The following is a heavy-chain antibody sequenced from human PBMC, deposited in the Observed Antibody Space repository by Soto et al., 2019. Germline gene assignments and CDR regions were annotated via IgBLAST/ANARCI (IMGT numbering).Heavy chain of an antibody. Sequence: EAQLVESGGGLVQPGGSLRLSCEAYGFTLSSYWMSWIRQGPGKGLEWVANTRQDGGQSYLVDSGHGRFTMSRDNAKNSVYLQRNILRAEDTAVYYCARCRSTGWHFDSWGQGNLVTVSS. CDR3: ARCRSTGWHFDS. V-gene: IGHV3-7*01. CDR1: GFTLSSYW. D-gene: IGHD6-19*01. CDR2: TRQDGGQS. J-gene: IGHJ4*02.